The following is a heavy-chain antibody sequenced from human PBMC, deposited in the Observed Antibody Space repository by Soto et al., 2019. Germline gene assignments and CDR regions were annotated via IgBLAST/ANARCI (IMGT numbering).Heavy chain of an antibody. J-gene: IGHJ6*02. V-gene: IGHV1-69*06. D-gene: IGHD3-3*01. CDR3: ARAHYDFWSGTDYYYYGMDV. CDR1: GGTFSSYA. Sequence: GASVKVSCKASGGTFSSYAISWVRQAPGQGLEWMGGIIPIFGTANYAQKFQGRVTITADKSTSTAYMELSSLRSEDTAVYYCARAHYDFWSGTDYYYYGMDVWGQGTTVTVSS. CDR2: IIPIFGTA.